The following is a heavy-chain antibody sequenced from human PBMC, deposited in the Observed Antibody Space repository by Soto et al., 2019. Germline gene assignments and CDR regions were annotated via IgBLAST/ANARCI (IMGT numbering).Heavy chain of an antibody. CDR3: ARELVDYDSSGYYYYGMDV. D-gene: IGHD3-22*01. V-gene: IGHV6-1*01. Sequence: SQTLSLTCAISGDSVSCNSAAWNWIRQSPSRGIEWLGRTYYRPKWYNDYTESVKSRITINPNTSKNNISLQLKSVTPEDTAVYYCARELVDYDSSGYYYYGMDVWGQGTTVTVSS. CDR2: TYYRPKWYN. CDR1: GDSVSCNSAA. J-gene: IGHJ6*02.